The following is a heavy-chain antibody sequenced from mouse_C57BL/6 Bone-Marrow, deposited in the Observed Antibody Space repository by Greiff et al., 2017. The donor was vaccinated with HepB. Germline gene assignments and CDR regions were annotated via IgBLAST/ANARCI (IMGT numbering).Heavy chain of an antibody. D-gene: IGHD2-3*01. CDR2: IYPRDGST. CDR1: GYTFTSYD. Sequence: QVQLQQSGPELVKPGASVKLSCKASGYTFTSYDINWVKQRPGQGLEWIGWIYPRDGSTKYNEKFKGKATLTVDTSSSTAYMELHSLTSEDSAVYFCARSPLYDGYYDYYAMDYWGQGTSVTVSS. J-gene: IGHJ4*01. CDR3: ARSPLYDGYYDYYAMDY. V-gene: IGHV1-85*01.